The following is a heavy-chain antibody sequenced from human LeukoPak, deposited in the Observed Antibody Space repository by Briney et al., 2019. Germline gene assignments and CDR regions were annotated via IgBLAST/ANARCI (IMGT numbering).Heavy chain of an antibody. CDR2: IIHILGIA. CDR3: ARARTVDTAMTYYFDY. J-gene: IGHJ4*02. Sequence: ASVKVSCKASGGTFSSYAISWVRQAPGQGLEWMGRIIHILGIANYAQKFQGRVTITADKSTSTAYMELSSLRSEDTAVYYCARARTVDTAMTYYFDYWGQGTLVTVSS. CDR1: GGTFSSYA. D-gene: IGHD5-18*01. V-gene: IGHV1-69*04.